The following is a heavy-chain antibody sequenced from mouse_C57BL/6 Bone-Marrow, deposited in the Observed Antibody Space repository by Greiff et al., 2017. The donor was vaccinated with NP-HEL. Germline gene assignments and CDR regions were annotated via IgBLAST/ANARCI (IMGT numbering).Heavy chain of an antibody. D-gene: IGHD1-1*01. J-gene: IGHJ1*03. CDR1: GYTFTSYW. Sequence: QSCKASGYTFTSYWMHWGKQRPGRGLEWIGRIDPNSGGTKYNEKFKSKATLTVDKPSSTAYMQLSSLTSEDSAVYYCARSHYYGSRGWYFDVWGTGTTVTVSS. V-gene: IGHV1-72*01. CDR2: IDPNSGGT. CDR3: ARSHYYGSRGWYFDV.